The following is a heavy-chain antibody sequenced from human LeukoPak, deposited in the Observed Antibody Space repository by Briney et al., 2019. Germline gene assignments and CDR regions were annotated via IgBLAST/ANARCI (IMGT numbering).Heavy chain of an antibody. CDR1: GGSITRYY. CDR3: ARGYYDILTGYFQGIDH. V-gene: IGHV4-59*01. CDR2: TYYSGRP. J-gene: IGHJ4*02. Sequence: SETLSLTCTVSGGSITRYYWNWIRHPPGKGLEWIGYTYYSGRPNYNPSLKSRVTISVDTSKTQSSLKLSSVTAADTAVYYCARGYYDILTGYFQGIDHWGQGTLVTVSS. D-gene: IGHD3-9*01.